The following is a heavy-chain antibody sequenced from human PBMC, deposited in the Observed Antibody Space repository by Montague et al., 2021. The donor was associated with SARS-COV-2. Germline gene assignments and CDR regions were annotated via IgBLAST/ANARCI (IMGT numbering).Heavy chain of an antibody. CDR3: AKTRDSLSWSPFDF. CDR1: GFSFSDYA. V-gene: IGHV3-23*01. J-gene: IGHJ4*02. D-gene: IGHD6-13*01. CDR2: INGYGGST. Sequence: SLRLSCAASGFSFSDYAMNWVRQAPGKGLEWVSSINGYGGSTKYADSVEGRFTISRDNSKNTLYLQMNSLRAEDTAVYYCAKTRDSLSWSPFDFWGQGALVTVSS.